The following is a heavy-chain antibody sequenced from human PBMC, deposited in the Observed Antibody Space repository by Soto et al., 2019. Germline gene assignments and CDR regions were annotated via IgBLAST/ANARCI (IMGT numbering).Heavy chain of an antibody. Sequence: PGGSLRLSCADSGFTFSSYWMSWVRQAPGQGLEWVANVKYDGSQTYYVGSVKGRFTISRDNAKNSLYLQMSSLRAEDTAVYYCTRDFQGPLDYGMDVWGQGTTVTVSS. D-gene: IGHD1-1*01. CDR2: VKYDGSQT. J-gene: IGHJ6*02. CDR1: GFTFSSYW. CDR3: TRDFQGPLDYGMDV. V-gene: IGHV3-7*01.